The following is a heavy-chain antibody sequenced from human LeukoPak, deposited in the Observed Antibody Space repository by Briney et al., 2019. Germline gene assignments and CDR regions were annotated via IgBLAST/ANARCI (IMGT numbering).Heavy chain of an antibody. CDR1: GFTFSDHY. V-gene: IGHV3-72*01. CDR2: TRNKANSYTT. J-gene: IGHJ3*02. Sequence: GGSLRLSCRTSGFTFSDHYMDWVRQAPGKGLEWVGRTRNKANSYTTEYTASVKGRFTISRDDSKNSLYLQMNSLKTEDTAVYYCARDGDGYNLGAFDIWGQGTMVTVSS. D-gene: IGHD5-24*01. CDR3: ARDGDGYNLGAFDI.